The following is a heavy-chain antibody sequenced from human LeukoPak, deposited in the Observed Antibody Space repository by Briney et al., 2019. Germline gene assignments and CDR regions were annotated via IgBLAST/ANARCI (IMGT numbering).Heavy chain of an antibody. CDR3: ARDHSDYPRVFDY. J-gene: IGHJ4*02. V-gene: IGHV4-59*01. D-gene: IGHD3-22*01. CDR2: FYYRGST. Sequence: SETLSLTCTVSGGSISSYYWSWIRQPPGKGLEWIGFFYYRGSTNYNPSLKSRVTMSVDPSKNHFSLKLSSVTAADTAVYYCARDHSDYPRVFDYWGQGTLVTVSS. CDR1: GGSISSYY.